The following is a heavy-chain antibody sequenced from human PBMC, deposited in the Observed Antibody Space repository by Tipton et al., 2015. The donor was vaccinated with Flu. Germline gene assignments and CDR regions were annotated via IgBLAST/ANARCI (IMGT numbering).Heavy chain of an antibody. CDR3: ARSPSYSGSGIYPYYFDD. CDR2: IYTTGSV. V-gene: IGHV4-61*02. CDR1: GVSITSTRHY. Sequence: TLSLTCNVSGVSITSTRHYWSWIRQSAGRGLEWIGRIYTTGSVNYNPSLRGRVTIAGDTASNHFSLQLTSVTAADTAVYFCARSPSYSGSGIYPYYFDDWGQGTLVTVAS. D-gene: IGHD3-10*01. J-gene: IGHJ4*02.